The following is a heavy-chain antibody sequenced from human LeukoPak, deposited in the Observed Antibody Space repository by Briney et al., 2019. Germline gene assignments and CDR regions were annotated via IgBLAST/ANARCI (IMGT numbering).Heavy chain of an antibody. V-gene: IGHV4-59*01. CDR2: IYYSGST. J-gene: IGHJ6*02. D-gene: IGHD2-2*01. CDR3: ARGLGYCTSTSCYLLIV. Sequence: IPSETLSLTCTVSGGSNCGYYWIWIRQPPGKGLEWIGYIYYSGSTNYNPSLKSRVTISVDTSKNQFSLKLSSVTAADTAVYYCARGLGYCTSTSCYLLIVWGQGTTVTVSS. CDR1: GGSNCGYY.